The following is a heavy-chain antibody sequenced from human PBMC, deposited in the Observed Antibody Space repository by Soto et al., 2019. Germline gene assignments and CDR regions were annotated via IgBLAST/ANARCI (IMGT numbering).Heavy chain of an antibody. Sequence: QVQLVQSGAEVKKPGASVKVSCKASGYTFTGYYMHWVRQAPGQGLEWIGWINPNCGGPNYAQKLQGWVTMTRDTSISTAYMELSRLRSDNTAVYYCARVPEDADEFDYWGKGTLVTVSS. D-gene: IGHD2-15*01. J-gene: IGHJ4*02. V-gene: IGHV1-2*04. CDR3: ARVPEDADEFDY. CDR1: GYTFTGYY. CDR2: INPNCGGP.